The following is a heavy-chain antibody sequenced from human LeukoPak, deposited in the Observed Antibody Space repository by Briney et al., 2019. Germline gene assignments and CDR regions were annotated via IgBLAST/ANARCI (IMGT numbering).Heavy chain of an antibody. Sequence: VASVKVSCKASGYTFTGYYMHWVRQAPGQGLEWMGRVNPNSGGTNYAQKFQGRVTMTRDTSISTAYMELSRLRSDDTAVYYCARGTYDSSGNDNWGQGTLVTVSS. V-gene: IGHV1-2*06. CDR3: ARGTYDSSGNDN. D-gene: IGHD3-22*01. CDR2: VNPNSGGT. J-gene: IGHJ4*02. CDR1: GYTFTGYY.